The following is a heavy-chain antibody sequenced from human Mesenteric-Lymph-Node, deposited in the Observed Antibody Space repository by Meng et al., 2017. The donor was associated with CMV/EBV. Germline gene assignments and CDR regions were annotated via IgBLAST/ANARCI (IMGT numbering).Heavy chain of an antibody. CDR2: IGHTETI. CDR1: GFTFGDFD. D-gene: IGHD3-3*01. V-gene: IGHV3-69-1*01. J-gene: IGHJ4*02. Sequence: GESLKISCAASGFTFGDFDMNWVRQTPGKGLEWVSFIGHTETIYYADSVKGRFNISRNNTQNSLYLQMNYLSAEDTAIYFCARQTYDYWSDYSVFFDLWGPGTLVTVSS. CDR3: ARQTYDYWSDYSVFFDL.